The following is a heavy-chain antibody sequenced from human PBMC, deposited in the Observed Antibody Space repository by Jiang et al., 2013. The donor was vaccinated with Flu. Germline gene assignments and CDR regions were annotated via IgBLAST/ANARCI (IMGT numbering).Heavy chain of an antibody. J-gene: IGHJ3*01. D-gene: IGHD6-19*01. CDR1: GGSFSGYY. V-gene: IGHV4-34*01. CDR3: ARTVAVALTETKDSFDL. CDR2: QSQWKN. Sequence: LLKPSETLSLTCAVYGGSFSGYYWNWIRQPPGKGAGVDWGNQSQWKNQLQPVPQESSHHISRHVHEPILPDADLCDRADTAVYYCARTVAVALTETKDSFDLWGQGTLVTVSS.